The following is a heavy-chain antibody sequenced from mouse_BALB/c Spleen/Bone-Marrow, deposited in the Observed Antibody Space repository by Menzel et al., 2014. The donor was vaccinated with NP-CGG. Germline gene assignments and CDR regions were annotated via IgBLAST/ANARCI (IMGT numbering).Heavy chain of an antibody. J-gene: IGHJ1*01. CDR3: ARDRGRYRYFDV. D-gene: IGHD3-1*01. CDR1: GFTFSDYG. V-gene: IGHV5-15*02. CDR2: ISNLAYSI. Sequence: EVQLVESGGGLVQPGGSRKLSCAASGFTFSDYGMAWVRQAPGKGPEWVAFISNLAYSIYYADTVTGRFTISRENAKNTLYLEMSSLRSEDTAMYYCARDRGRYRYFDVWGAGTTVTVSS.